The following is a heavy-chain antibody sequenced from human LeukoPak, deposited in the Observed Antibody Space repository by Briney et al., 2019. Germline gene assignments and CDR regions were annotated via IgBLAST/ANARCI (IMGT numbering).Heavy chain of an antibody. CDR2: LSGSGSST. Sequence: QPGRSLRLSCAASGFIFSSYAMSWVRQAPGKGLEWVSFLSGSGSSTYSADSVKGRFTISRDNSKNTLYLQMNSLRAEDTAVYYCATTHTSGFYWGQGTLVTVSS. CDR3: ATTHTSGFY. V-gene: IGHV3-23*01. CDR1: GFIFSSYA. D-gene: IGHD3-22*01. J-gene: IGHJ4*02.